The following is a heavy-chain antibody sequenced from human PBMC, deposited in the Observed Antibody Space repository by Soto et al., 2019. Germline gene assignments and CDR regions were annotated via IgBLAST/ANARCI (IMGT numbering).Heavy chain of an antibody. D-gene: IGHD1-26*01. CDR1: GGSISSSTYY. CDR3: ARRSRYNGSPAP. Sequence: QLQLQESGPGLLKPSETLSLTCTVSGGSISSSTYYWGWIRQPPGKGLEWIGSIYYNGSTYYNPSLKSRITILVDTSKNQFSLKLSCVTAADTAVYYCARRSRYNGSPAPWGQGTLVTVSS. J-gene: IGHJ5*02. V-gene: IGHV4-39*01. CDR2: IYYNGST.